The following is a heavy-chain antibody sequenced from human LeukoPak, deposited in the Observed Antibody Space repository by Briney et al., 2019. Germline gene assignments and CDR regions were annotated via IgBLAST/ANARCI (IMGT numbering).Heavy chain of an antibody. J-gene: IGHJ4*02. Sequence: GGSLRLSCAGSGFTFSDFWMTWVRQTPGKGLEWVANIKEDGTEKNLVDSVKGRFTISRDNGKNSLYLQMNSLRAEDTALYYCVKDYSSGYWGPDYWGQGTLVTVSS. D-gene: IGHD3-22*01. CDR3: VKDYSSGYWGPDY. CDR2: IKEDGTEK. CDR1: GFTFSDFW. V-gene: IGHV3-7*03.